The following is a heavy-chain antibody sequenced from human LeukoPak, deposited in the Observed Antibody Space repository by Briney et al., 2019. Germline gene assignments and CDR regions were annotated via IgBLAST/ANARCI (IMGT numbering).Heavy chain of an antibody. CDR1: GGSISSSNW. CDR3: ARDPRSSTIQGFDY. CDR2: IYHSGST. D-gene: IGHD2-2*01. V-gene: IGHV4-4*02. Sequence: SETQSLTCAVSGGSISSSNWWSWVRQPPGKGLEWIGEIYHSGSTNYNPSLKSRVTISVDKSKNQFSLKLSSVTAADTAVYYCARDPRSSTIQGFDYWGQGTLVTVSS. J-gene: IGHJ4*02.